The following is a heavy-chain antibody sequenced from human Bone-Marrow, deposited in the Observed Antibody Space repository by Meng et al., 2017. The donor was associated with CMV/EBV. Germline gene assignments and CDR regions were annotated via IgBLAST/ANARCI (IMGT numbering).Heavy chain of an antibody. D-gene: IGHD1-26*01. CDR2: IKEDGSDK. Sequence: GGSLRLSCAASGFTFSSYWMSWVRQAPGKGLEWVANIKEDGSDKNYVDSVKGRFTISRDNAKNSLHLQMNSLRGEDTAVYYCATERLWGATALDYWGQGTLVTVS. V-gene: IGHV3-7*01. CDR3: ATERLWGATALDY. J-gene: IGHJ4*02. CDR1: GFTFSSYW.